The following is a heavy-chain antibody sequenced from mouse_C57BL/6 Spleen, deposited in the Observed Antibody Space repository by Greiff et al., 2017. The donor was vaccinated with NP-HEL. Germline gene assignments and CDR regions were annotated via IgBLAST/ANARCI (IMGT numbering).Heavy chain of an antibody. V-gene: IGHV1-15*01. CDR3: TRQYSNPDYYAMDY. J-gene: IGHJ4*01. CDR1: GYTFTDYE. Sequence: VQLQQSGAELVRPGASVTLSCKASGYTFTDYEMHWVKQTPVHGLEWIGAIDPETGGTAYNQKFKGKAILTADKSSSTAYMELRSLTSEDSAVYYSTRQYSNPDYYAMDYWGQGTSVTVSS. D-gene: IGHD2-5*01. CDR2: IDPETGGT.